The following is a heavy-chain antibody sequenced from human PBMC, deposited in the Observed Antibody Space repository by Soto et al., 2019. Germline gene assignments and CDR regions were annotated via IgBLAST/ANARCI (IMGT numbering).Heavy chain of an antibody. D-gene: IGHD2-2*01. V-gene: IGHV3-30*18. Sequence: PGGSLRLSCAASGFTFSSYGMHWVRQAPGKGLEWVAVISYDGSNKYYADSVRGRFTISRDNSKNTLYLQMNSLRAEDTAVYYCAKARSVVPAAMRRVYYYYYGMDVWGQGTTVTVSS. CDR1: GFTFSSYG. CDR2: ISYDGSNK. CDR3: AKARSVVPAAMRRVYYYYYGMDV. J-gene: IGHJ6*02.